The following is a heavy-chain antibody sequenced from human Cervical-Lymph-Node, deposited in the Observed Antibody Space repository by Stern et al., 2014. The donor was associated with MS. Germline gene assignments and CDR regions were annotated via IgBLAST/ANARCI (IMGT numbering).Heavy chain of an antibody. V-gene: IGHV5-51*01. D-gene: IGHD2-2*02. CDR1: GYSFTNSW. J-gene: IGHJ4*02. CDR3: ARQGCATTSCHTIDS. CDR2: ISPVDSET. Sequence: EVQLVESGAEVKKPGQSLKISCKGSGYSFTNSWIGWVRQMPGKGLELMGIISPVDSETRYSPSFQGQVPISVDKSINTAYVQWTSLEASDIAMYYCARQGCATTSCHTIDSWGQGTLITVSS.